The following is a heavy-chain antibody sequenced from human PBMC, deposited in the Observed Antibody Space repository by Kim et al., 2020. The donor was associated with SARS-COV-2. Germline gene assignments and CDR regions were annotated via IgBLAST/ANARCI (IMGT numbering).Heavy chain of an antibody. CDR2: ISYDGSNK. CDR3: ARDAKRGYSYGWTYYYYGMDV. Sequence: GGSLRLSCAASGFTFSRYAIHWVRQAPGKGLEWVAVISYDGSNKYYAESVKGRFTISRDNSKITLYLQMNSLRAEDTAVYYCARDAKRGYSYGWTYYYYGMDVWVQGTTVTVSS. CDR1: GFTFSRYA. V-gene: IGHV3-30*04. D-gene: IGHD5-18*01. J-gene: IGHJ6*02.